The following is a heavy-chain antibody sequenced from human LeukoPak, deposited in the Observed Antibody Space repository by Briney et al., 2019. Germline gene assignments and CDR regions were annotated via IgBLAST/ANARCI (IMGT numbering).Heavy chain of an antibody. D-gene: IGHD3-22*01. V-gene: IGHV7-4-1*02. CDR1: GYTFTGYY. CDR2: INTNTGNP. J-gene: IGHJ6*03. CDR3: ARNADYYDSSGYPLGGTYYMDV. Sequence: ASVKVSCKASGYTFTGYYMHWVRQAPGQGLEWMGWINTNTGNPTYAQGFTGRFVFSLDTSVSTAYLQISSLKAEDTAVYYCARNADYYDSSGYPLGGTYYMDVWGKGTTVTVSS.